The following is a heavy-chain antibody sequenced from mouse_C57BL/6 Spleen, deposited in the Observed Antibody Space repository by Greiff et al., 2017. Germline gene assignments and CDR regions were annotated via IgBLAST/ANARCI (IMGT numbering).Heavy chain of an antibody. CDR2: ISYDGSN. CDR1: GYSITSGYY. Sequence: VQLQQSGPGLVKPSQSLSLTCSVTGYSITSGYYWNWIRQFPGNKLEWMGYISYDGSNNYNPSLKNRISITRDTSKNQFFLKLNSVTTEDTATYYCARDVDYWGQGTSVTVSS. CDR3: ARDVDY. J-gene: IGHJ4*01. V-gene: IGHV3-6*01.